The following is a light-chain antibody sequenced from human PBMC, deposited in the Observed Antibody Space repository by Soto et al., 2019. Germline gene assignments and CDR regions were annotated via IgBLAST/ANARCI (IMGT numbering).Light chain of an antibody. Sequence: EIMMTQSPDTLSVSPGERVALSCRASQCVSRDLAWYQQKPGQVPRLLMYHASTRATGIPARFSGSGSGTEFTLTISSLQSEDFALYYCQQYHDWPRTFGQGTKVEIK. V-gene: IGKV3-15*01. CDR2: HAS. CDR1: QCVSRD. CDR3: QQYHDWPRT. J-gene: IGKJ1*01.